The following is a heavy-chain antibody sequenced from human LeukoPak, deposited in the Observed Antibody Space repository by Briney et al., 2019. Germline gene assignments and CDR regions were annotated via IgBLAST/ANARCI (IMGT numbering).Heavy chain of an antibody. D-gene: IGHD3-22*01. V-gene: IGHV3-23*01. J-gene: IGHJ4*02. Sequence: GGSLRLSCAASGFTFNSYAMSWVRQAPGKGLEWVSAISGSGGSTYYADSVKGRFTISRDNSKNTLYLQMNSLRAEDTAVYYCAKEAGSWGRYYDSSGYSDYWGQGTLVTVSS. CDR2: ISGSGGST. CDR3: AKEAGSWGRYYDSSGYSDY. CDR1: GFTFNSYA.